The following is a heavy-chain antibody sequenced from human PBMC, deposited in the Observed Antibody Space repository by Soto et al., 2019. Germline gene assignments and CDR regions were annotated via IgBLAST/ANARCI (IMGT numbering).Heavy chain of an antibody. CDR3: ARDWGTGFYNFDS. J-gene: IGHJ4*02. D-gene: IGHD6-19*01. CDR2: IYHSGST. V-gene: IGHV4-38-2*02. CDR1: GYSISTGFN. Sequence: SETLSLTCAVSGYSISTGFNWGWIRQPPGKGLEWIGSIYHSGSTYYNLSLKSRVTISADTSKNQISLKLISVTAADTALYYCARDWGTGFYNFDSWGQGTLVTVSS.